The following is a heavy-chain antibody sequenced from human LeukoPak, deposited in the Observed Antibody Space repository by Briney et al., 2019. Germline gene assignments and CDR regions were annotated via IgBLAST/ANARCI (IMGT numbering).Heavy chain of an antibody. J-gene: IGHJ6*02. CDR3: AKAPSGYSSRLGTYYYGMDV. CDR2: ISGSGSST. Sequence: GGSLRLSCAASGFTFSSYAMSWVRQAPGKGLEWVSAISGSGSSTYYAASVKGRFTIPRDISKNTLYLQMNSLRVEDTAVYYCAKAPSGYSSRLGTYYYGMDVWGQGTTVTVSS. CDR1: GFTFSSYA. V-gene: IGHV3-23*01. D-gene: IGHD6-13*01.